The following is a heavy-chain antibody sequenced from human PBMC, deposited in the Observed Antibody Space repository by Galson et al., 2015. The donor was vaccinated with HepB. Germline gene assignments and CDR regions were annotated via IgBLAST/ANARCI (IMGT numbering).Heavy chain of an antibody. CDR1: GYTFTGYY. J-gene: IGHJ5*02. CDR3: AIGPAGGEHWFDP. CDR2: INLNSGGT. D-gene: IGHD3-16*01. V-gene: IGHV1-2*04. Sequence: SVKVSCKASGYTFTGYYMHWVRQAPGQGLEWMGWINLNSGGTNYAQKFQGWVTMTRDASISTAYMELSRLRSDDTAVYYCAIGPAGGEHWFDPWGQGTLVTVSS.